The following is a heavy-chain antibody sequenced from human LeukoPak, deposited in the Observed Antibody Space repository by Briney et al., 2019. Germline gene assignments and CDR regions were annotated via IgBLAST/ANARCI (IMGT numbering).Heavy chain of an antibody. D-gene: IGHD3-22*01. V-gene: IGHV1-69*13. CDR2: IIPIFGTA. J-gene: IGHJ4*02. CDR3: AKDYYDSSGYDY. CDR1: GGTFSSYA. Sequence: ASVKVSCKASGGTFSSYAISWVRQAPGQGLEWMGGIIPIFGTANYAQKFQGRVTITADESTSTAYMELSSLRSEDTAVYYCAKDYYDSSGYDYWGQGTLVTVSS.